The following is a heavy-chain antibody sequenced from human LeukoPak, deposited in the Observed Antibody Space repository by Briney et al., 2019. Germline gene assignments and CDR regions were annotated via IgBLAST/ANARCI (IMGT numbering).Heavy chain of an antibody. CDR3: ARSSGYYYGGSGY. CDR2: IKQDGSEK. V-gene: IGHV3-7*01. CDR1: GFTFSSYW. Sequence: GGSLRLSCAASGFTFSSYWMSWVRQAPGKGLEWVANIKQDGSEKYYVDSVKGRFTISRDNAKNSLHLQVNSLRAEDTAVYYCARSSGYYYGGSGYWGQGTLVTVSS. J-gene: IGHJ4*02. D-gene: IGHD3-22*01.